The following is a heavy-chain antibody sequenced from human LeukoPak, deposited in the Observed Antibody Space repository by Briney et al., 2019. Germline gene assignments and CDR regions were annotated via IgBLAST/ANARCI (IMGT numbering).Heavy chain of an antibody. CDR2: IRYDGSNK. V-gene: IGHV3-30*02. D-gene: IGHD3-9*01. CDR1: GVTFSSYC. J-gene: IGHJ3*02. CDR3: AKEYDILTGYYAFDI. Sequence: WESLRLSCAASGVTFSSYCLHWVRQAPGKGLEWVAFIRYDGSNKYYADSVNGRFTFFGDTSMNTLYLQMTMPAAEAAVFYYGAKEYDILTGYYAFDIWGQGTMVTVSS.